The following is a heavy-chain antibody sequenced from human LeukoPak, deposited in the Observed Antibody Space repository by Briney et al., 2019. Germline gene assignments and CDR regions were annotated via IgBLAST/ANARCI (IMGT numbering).Heavy chain of an antibody. D-gene: IGHD1-1*01. J-gene: IGHJ4*02. CDR3: AKGLRPDGINDFDH. V-gene: IGHV3-53*01. Sequence: GGSLRLSCAASGFTVSSNYMSWVRQAPGKGLEWVSLIFASGSTTKYADSVKGRFTISRDNSKNTLYLQMNSLRAEDTAVYYCAKGLRPDGINDFDHWGQGTLVTVSS. CDR2: IFASGSTT. CDR1: GFTVSSNY.